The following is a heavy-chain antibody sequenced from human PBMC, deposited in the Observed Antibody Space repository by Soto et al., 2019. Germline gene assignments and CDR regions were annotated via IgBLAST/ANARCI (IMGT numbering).Heavy chain of an antibody. CDR3: ARGSDYGDYYFDY. J-gene: IGHJ4*02. CDR1: GYTFTGYY. D-gene: IGHD4-17*01. V-gene: IGHV1-2*02. Sequence: ASVKVSCKASGYTFTGYYMHWVRQAPGQGLEWMGWINPNSGGTNYAQKFQGRVTMTRDTSISTAYMELSRLRSDDTAVYYCARGSDYGDYYFDYWGEGTLVTVSS. CDR2: INPNSGGT.